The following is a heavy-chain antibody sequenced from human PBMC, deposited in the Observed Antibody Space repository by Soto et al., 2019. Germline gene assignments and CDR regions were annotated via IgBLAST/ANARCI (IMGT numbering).Heavy chain of an antibody. CDR1: GYIFTSYW. Sequence: GESLKISCKGSGYIFTSYWISCFRQVCVQGLEWMGRIDPSDSYTNYSPSFQGHVTISADKSISTAYLQWSSLKASDTAMYYCASCSGGSCPNYYYYGMDVWGQGTTVTVSS. CDR2: IDPSDSYT. J-gene: IGHJ6*02. D-gene: IGHD2-15*01. CDR3: ASCSGGSCPNYYYYGMDV. V-gene: IGHV5-10-1*01.